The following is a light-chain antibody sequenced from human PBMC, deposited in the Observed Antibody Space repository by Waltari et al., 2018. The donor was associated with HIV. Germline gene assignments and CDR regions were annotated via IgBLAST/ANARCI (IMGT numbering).Light chain of an antibody. J-gene: IGKJ1*01. V-gene: IGKV1-39*01. CDR3: QQSYTTPRT. CDR1: QSISSY. Sequence: DIQMTQSPSSLSASVGDRVTITCRASQSISSYLNWYQQKPGKGPKGLIYAGSSLQSGVPSRFSGSGSGTDCTLTITSLQPEDVATYYCQQSYTTPRTCGQGTKVEIK. CDR2: AGS.